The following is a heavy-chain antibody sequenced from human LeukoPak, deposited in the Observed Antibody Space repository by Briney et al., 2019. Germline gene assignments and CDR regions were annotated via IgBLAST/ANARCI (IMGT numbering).Heavy chain of an antibody. D-gene: IGHD1-1*01. J-gene: IGHJ3*02. V-gene: IGHV3-30*03. CDR1: GFTFSTYG. Sequence: GGSLRLSCVASGFTFSTYGMHWVRQAPGKGLEWVAIISFDGSNKYYRDSVKGRFTISRDNAKNSLYLQMNSLRAEDTAVYYCARDTNQLDTFDIWGQGTMVTVSS. CDR3: ARDTNQLDTFDI. CDR2: ISFDGSNK.